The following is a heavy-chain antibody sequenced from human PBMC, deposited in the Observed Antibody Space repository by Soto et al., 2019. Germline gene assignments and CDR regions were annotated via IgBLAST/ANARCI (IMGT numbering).Heavy chain of an antibody. J-gene: IGHJ6*02. D-gene: IGHD4-17*01. CDR2: ISYDGTNK. V-gene: IGHV3-30*18. CDR3: AKDLQSYGDYDYYCYGMDV. Sequence: QVQLVDSGGGEVQPGRSLTISCAASGFTFSTYGMHWVRQTPGKGLEWVAVISYDGTNKFHSDSVKGRFTISRDNFKNPLTLQMNSLRADDTAVYSCAKDLQSYGDYDYYCYGMDVWGLGTRVTVAS. CDR1: GFTFSTYG.